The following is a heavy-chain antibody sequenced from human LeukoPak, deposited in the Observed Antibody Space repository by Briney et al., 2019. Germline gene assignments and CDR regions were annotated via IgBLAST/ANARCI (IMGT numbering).Heavy chain of an antibody. CDR3: AREASIAAAGWISDY. Sequence: SETLSLTRTVSGGSINSNYWTWIRQPAGKGLEWIGRIPTSGITNYSPSLKSRVTISLDKSKNQFSLILASVTAADTALYYCAREASIAAAGWISDYWGQGTLVTVSS. J-gene: IGHJ4*02. D-gene: IGHD6-13*01. CDR2: IPTSGIT. CDR1: GGSINSNY. V-gene: IGHV4-4*07.